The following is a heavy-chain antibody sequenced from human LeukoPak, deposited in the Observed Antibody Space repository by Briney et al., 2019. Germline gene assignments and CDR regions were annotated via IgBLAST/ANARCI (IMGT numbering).Heavy chain of an antibody. CDR3: ARATDYYDSSGYYSY. J-gene: IGHJ4*02. V-gene: IGHV4-4*02. CDR1: GGSISSSNW. D-gene: IGHD3-22*01. Sequence: PSGTLSLTCAVSGGSISSSNWWSWVRRPPGKGLEWIGEIYHSGSTNYNPSLKSRVTISVDKSKNQFSLKLSSVTAADTAVYYCARATDYYDSSGYYSYWGQGTLVTVSS. CDR2: IYHSGST.